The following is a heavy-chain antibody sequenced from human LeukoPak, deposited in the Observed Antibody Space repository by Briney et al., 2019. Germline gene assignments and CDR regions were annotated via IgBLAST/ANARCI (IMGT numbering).Heavy chain of an antibody. CDR3: ARGEAHYYYGMDV. CDR2: IYSGGST. Sequence: PGGSLRLSCAASGFTFSSYAMSWVRQAPGKGLEWVSVIYSGGSTYYADSVKGRFTISRHNSKNTLYLQMNSLRAEDTAVYYCARGEAHYYYGMDVWGQGTTVTVSS. CDR1: GFTFSSYA. V-gene: IGHV3-53*04. J-gene: IGHJ6*02.